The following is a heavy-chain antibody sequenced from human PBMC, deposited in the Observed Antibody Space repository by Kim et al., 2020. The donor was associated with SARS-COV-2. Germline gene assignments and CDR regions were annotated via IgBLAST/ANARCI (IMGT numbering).Heavy chain of an antibody. Sequence: TRYYADSVKGRFTISRDNDQNSLYLQRNSLRDDDTAIYYCVRDYRYALDYWGQGTLVTVSS. CDR2: TR. V-gene: IGHV3-48*02. CDR3: VRDYRYALDY. D-gene: IGHD5-18*01. J-gene: IGHJ4*02.